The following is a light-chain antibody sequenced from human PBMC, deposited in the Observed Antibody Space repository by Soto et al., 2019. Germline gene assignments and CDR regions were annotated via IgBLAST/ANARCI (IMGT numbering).Light chain of an antibody. V-gene: IGKV3-20*01. Sequence: EIVLTQSPGTLSLSPGERATLSCRASQSVDSSYLAWYQQKPGQAPRLLIYGASSRATGIPDRFSGSGSGTDFTLTISRLEPEDFAVYYCQHFGSPFTFGHGTKVDIK. J-gene: IGKJ3*01. CDR2: GAS. CDR3: QHFGSPFT. CDR1: QSVDSSY.